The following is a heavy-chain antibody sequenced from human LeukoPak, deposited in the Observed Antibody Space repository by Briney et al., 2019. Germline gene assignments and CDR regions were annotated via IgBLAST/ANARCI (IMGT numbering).Heavy chain of an antibody. Sequence: SQTLSLTCTVSGVSISSGDYYWSWIRLRPGQGLEWIGYIYSSGSTYYNPSLKSRASVSLDTSKNQLSLKLSSVTAADTAVYYCARPYYYDSRIDPWGQGTLVSVSS. CDR3: ARPYYYDSRIDP. V-gene: IGHV4-30-4*08. D-gene: IGHD3-22*01. CDR1: GVSISSGDYY. J-gene: IGHJ5*02. CDR2: IYSSGST.